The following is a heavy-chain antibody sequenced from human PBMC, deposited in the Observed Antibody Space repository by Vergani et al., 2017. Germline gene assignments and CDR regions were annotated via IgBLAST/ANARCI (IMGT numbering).Heavy chain of an antibody. D-gene: IGHD4-23*01. CDR1: GGSFSGYY. Sequence: QVQLQQWGAGLLKPSVTLSLTCAVYGGSFSGYYWSWIRQPPGKGLEWIGEINHSGSTNYNPSLKSRVTISVDTSKNQFSLKRSSVTAAETAVYYCARGRGGYGGYLYHGGQGTLVTGSS. V-gene: IGHV4-34*01. CDR3: ARGRGGYGGYLYH. CDR2: INHSGST. J-gene: IGHJ4*02.